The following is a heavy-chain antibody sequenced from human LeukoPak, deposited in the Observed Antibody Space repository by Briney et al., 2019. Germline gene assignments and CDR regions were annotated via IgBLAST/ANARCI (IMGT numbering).Heavy chain of an antibody. Sequence: PSETLSLTCAVYGGSFSGYYWSWIRQPPGKGLEWIGEINHSGSTNYNPSLKSRVTISVDTSKNQFSLKLSSVTAADTAVYYCARGRPRGLGTFDYWGQGTLVTVSS. CDR3: ARGRPRGLGTFDY. CDR2: INHSGST. CDR1: GGSFSGYY. J-gene: IGHJ4*02. V-gene: IGHV4-34*01. D-gene: IGHD3-10*01.